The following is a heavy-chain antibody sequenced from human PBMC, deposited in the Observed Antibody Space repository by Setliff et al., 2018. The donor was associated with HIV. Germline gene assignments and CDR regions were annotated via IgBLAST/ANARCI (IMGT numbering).Heavy chain of an antibody. CDR2: IHAGSGDT. D-gene: IGHD6-19*01. CDR1: GYTFTNNV. V-gene: IGHV1-3*01. CDR3: ARLSGWYEGDFDY. J-gene: IGHJ4*02. Sequence: ASVKVSCKASGYTFTNNVIHWVRQAPGQRLEWMGWIHAGSGDTQYSQKFQGRVTIARDTSASTAYMELSSLRSEDTAVYYCARLSGWYEGDFDYWGQGTLVTVSS.